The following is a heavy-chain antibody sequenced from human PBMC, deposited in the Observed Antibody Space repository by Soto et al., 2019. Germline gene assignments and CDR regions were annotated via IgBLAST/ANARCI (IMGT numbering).Heavy chain of an antibody. CDR1: GFTFSSHA. CDR3: ARGGPNCSGGSCYPYYYYYMHV. J-gene: IGHJ6*03. V-gene: IGHV3-23*01. CDR2: ISGSGGST. Sequence: GGSLRLSCGVSGFTFSSHAMGWLRQAPGTGPEWVSAISGSGGSTYYADSVKGRFTISRDNSKNTLYLQMNSLRAEDTAVYYCARGGPNCSGGSCYPYYYYYMHVWGKGTTVTVSS. D-gene: IGHD2-15*01.